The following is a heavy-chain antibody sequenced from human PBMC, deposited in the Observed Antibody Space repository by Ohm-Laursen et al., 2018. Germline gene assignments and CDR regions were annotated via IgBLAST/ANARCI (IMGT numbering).Heavy chain of an antibody. V-gene: IGHV3-15*01. J-gene: IGHJ3*02. CDR2: IKRKADGETT. CDR3: ATGLPADDAFNI. Sequence: GSLRLSCAASGFTFSDYYMSWVRQAPGKGLEWVGRIKRKADGETTDYAAPVKDRLTISRDDSKTTLYLQMNSLKTEDTAVYYCATGLPADDAFNIWGQGTMVTVSS. CDR1: GFTFSDYY.